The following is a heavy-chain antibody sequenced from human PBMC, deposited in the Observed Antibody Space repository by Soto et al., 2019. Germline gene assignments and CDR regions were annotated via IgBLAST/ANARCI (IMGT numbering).Heavy chain of an antibody. Sequence: PSETLSLTCTVSGASITSYYWTWIRQPPGKGLEWIGYIYYSGSTSYNPSLKSRVTISVDTSKSQFSLKLSSVTAADTAVYYCARDRASLDPWGHGILVTVSS. CDR3: ARDRASLDP. J-gene: IGHJ5*02. CDR1: GASITSYY. V-gene: IGHV4-59*01. CDR2: IYYSGST. D-gene: IGHD3-10*01.